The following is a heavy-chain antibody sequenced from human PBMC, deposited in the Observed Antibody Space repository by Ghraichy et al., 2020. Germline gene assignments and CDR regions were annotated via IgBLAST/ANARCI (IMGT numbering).Heavy chain of an antibody. CDR2: IGTDNYT. V-gene: IGHV3-21*01. CDR3: AREPRSKQLED. CDR1: GFTFSIYN. D-gene: IGHD1-1*01. Sequence: GEXLNISCVTSGFTFSIYNMNWVRQAPGKGLEWVSSIGTDNYTYSADSVRGRFTISRDNAKTSLFLQMNSLRAEDTAVYYCAREPRSKQLEDWGQGTLVTVSS. J-gene: IGHJ4*02.